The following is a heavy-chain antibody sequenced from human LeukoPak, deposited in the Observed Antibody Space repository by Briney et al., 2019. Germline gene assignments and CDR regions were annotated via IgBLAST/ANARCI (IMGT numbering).Heavy chain of an antibody. D-gene: IGHD5-18*01. CDR2: ISSSSSFI. CDR1: GFTFSSYN. Sequence: GGSLRLSCAASGFTFSSYNMNWVRHAPGKGLEWVSFISSSSSFIYYADSPKGRFTISRDNAENSLYLQMNSLRAEDTAVYYCARVKSTATLDSWGQGTLVTVSS. V-gene: IGHV3-21*01. J-gene: IGHJ4*02. CDR3: ARVKSTATLDS.